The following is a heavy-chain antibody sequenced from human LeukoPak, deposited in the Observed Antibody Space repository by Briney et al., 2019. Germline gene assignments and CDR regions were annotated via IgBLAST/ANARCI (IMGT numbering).Heavy chain of an antibody. D-gene: IGHD3-22*01. V-gene: IGHV4-4*02. CDR2: IYHSGST. J-gene: IGHJ4*02. CDR3: ATYYYDSSGYPNPFDY. Sequence: PSETLSLTCAVSGGSISSSNWWSWVRQPPGKGLEWIGEIYHSGSTNYNPSLKSRVTISVDKSKNQFSLKLSSVTAADTAVYYCATYYYDSSGYPNPFDYWGQGTLVTVSS. CDR1: GGSISSSNW.